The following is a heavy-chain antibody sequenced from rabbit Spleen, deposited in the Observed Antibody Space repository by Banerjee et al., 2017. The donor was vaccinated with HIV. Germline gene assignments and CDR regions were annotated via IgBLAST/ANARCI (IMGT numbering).Heavy chain of an antibody. CDR1: GFSFSSDYY. Sequence: QEQLEESGGGLVKPEGSLTLTCTASGFSFSSDYYMCWVRQAPGKGLEWIACIGGGSSGSTYYASWAKGRFTISKTSSTTVTLQMTSLTAADTATYFCARDVSSSSGIAFSLWGPGTLVTVS. V-gene: IGHV1S45*01. J-gene: IGHJ4*01. CDR3: ARDVSSSSGIAFSL. CDR2: IGGGSSGST. D-gene: IGHD1-1*01.